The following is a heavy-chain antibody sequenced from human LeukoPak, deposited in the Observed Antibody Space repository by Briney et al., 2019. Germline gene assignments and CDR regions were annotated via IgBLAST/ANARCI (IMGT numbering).Heavy chain of an antibody. D-gene: IGHD5-18*01. V-gene: IGHV1-69*13. J-gene: IGHJ6*02. CDR1: GGTFSSYA. CDR2: IIPIFGTA. CDR3: ARERVTAMVLVGPTPQTYYYYYGMDV. Sequence: SVKVSCKASGGTFSSYAISWVRQAPGQGLEWMGGIIPIFGTANYAQKFQGRVTITADESTSTAYMELSSLRSEDTAVYYCARERVTAMVLVGPTPQTYYYYYGMDVWGQGTTVTVSS.